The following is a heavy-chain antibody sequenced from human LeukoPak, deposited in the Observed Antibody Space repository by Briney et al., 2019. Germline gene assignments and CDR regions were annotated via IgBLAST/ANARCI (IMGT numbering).Heavy chain of an antibody. J-gene: IGHJ6*03. D-gene: IGHD3-10*01. CDR2: ISAYNGNT. CDR1: GYTFTSCG. CDR3: ARVRFGELLYYYYYMDV. Sequence: GASVKVSCKASGYTFTSCGISWVRQAPGQGLEWMGWISAYNGNTNYAQKLQGRVTMTTDTSTSTAYMELRSLRSDDTAVYYCARVRFGELLYYYYYMDVWGKGTTVTISS. V-gene: IGHV1-18*01.